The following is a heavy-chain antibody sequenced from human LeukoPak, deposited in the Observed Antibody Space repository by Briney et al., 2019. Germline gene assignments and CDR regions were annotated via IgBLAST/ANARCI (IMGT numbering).Heavy chain of an antibody. D-gene: IGHD3-10*01. J-gene: IGHJ3*02. CDR1: GGSFSGYY. CDR2: INHSGST. V-gene: IGHV4-34*01. CDR3: ARGAMRRAYYYVSGSYYPDAFDI. Sequence: SETLSLTCAVYGGSFSGYYWSWIRQPPGKGLEWIGEINHSGSTNYNPSLKSRVTISVDTSKNQFSLKLSSVTAADTAVYYCARGAMRRAYYYVSGSYYPDAFDIWGQGTMVTVSS.